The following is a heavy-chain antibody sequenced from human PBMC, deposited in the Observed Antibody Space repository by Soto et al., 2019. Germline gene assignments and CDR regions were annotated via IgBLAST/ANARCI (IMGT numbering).Heavy chain of an antibody. V-gene: IGHV3-30-3*01. CDR3: ARGQHGLDH. D-gene: IGHD2-8*01. CDR1: GFTFSSYA. Sequence: QVQLLESGGGVVQPGRSLRLSCAASGFTFSSYAMHWVRQPPGKGLEWVAVVSNDGRNKFYADSVRGRFTISRDNSKDSLYLDVDSMIVEVAAVFYCARGQHGLDHWGQGSLV. CDR2: VSNDGRNK. J-gene: IGHJ4*02.